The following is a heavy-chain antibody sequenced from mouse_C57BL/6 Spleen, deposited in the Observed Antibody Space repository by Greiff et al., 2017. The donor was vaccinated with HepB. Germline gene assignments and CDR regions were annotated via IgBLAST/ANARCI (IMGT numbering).Heavy chain of an antibody. CDR3: AREDDRLGYRKRSNY. Sequence: VQLQQSGPELVKPGASVKISCKASGYAFSSSWMNWVKQRPGKGLEWIGRIYPGDGGTNYNGKFKGKATLTADKSSSTAYMQLSSLTSEDSAVFFCAREDDRLGYRKRSNYWGQGTTLTVSA. V-gene: IGHV1-82*01. J-gene: IGHJ2*01. CDR1: GYAFSSSW. CDR2: IYPGDGGT. D-gene: IGHD2-14*01.